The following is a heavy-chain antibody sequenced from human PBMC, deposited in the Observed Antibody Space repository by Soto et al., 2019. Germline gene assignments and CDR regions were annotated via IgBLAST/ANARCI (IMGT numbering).Heavy chain of an antibody. V-gene: IGHV1-8*01. J-gene: IGHJ4*02. CDR3: ARVSSISARRSFDS. CDR2: LNPHNGKT. CDR1: GYTSTSHD. Sequence: ASVKVSCKASGYTSTSHDINWVRQATGQGLEWMGWLNPHNGKTGYAQRFQGRVTMTWNATTGTVYLELSSLRSEDTAMYYCARVSSISARRSFDSWGQGTLVTVSS. D-gene: IGHD6-6*01.